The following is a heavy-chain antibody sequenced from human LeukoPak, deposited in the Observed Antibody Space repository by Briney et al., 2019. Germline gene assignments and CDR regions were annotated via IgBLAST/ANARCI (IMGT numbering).Heavy chain of an antibody. J-gene: IGHJ4*02. D-gene: IGHD6-13*01. V-gene: IGHV3-21*01. CDR1: GFTFSSYS. Sequence: PGGSLRLSCAASGFTFSSYSMNWVRLAPGKGLECVSSITISSSYIYYADSVKGRFTISRDNAKNSLYLQMNSLRVEDTAVYYCARGYSSSYYFDSWGQGTLVSVSS. CDR2: ITISSSYI. CDR3: ARGYSSSYYFDS.